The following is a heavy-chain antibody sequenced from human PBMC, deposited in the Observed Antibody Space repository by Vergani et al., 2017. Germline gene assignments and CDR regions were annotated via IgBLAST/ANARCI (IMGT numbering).Heavy chain of an antibody. V-gene: IGHV3-30*18. CDR2: ISYDGSNK. CDR3: AKVGGRITIFGVAHDY. J-gene: IGHJ4*02. D-gene: IGHD3-3*01. Sequence: QVQLVESGGGVVQPGRSLRLSCAASGFTFSSYGMHWVRQAPGKGLERVAVISYDGSNKYYADSVKGRFTISRDNSKNTLYLQMNSLRAEDTAVYYCAKVGGRITIFGVAHDYWGQGTLVTVSS. CDR1: GFTFSSYG.